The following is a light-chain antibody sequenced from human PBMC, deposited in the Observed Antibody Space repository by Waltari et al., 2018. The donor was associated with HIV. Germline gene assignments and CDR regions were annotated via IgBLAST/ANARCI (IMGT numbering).Light chain of an antibody. V-gene: IGKV1-39*01. CDR1: QTISTF. Sequence: DIQMTQSPSSLSASVGDRVTITCRASQTISTFLNWYQQKPGKAPNLLIYAAFSLQGGVPSRFSGSGSGTDFTLTISSLQPEDSAIYYCQQTYGIPWTFGHGTKVEI. CDR2: AAF. J-gene: IGKJ1*01. CDR3: QQTYGIPWT.